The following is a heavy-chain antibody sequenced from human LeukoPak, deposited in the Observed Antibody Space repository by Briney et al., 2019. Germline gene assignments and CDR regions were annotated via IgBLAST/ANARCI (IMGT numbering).Heavy chain of an antibody. Sequence: GGSLRLSCAASGFTFSSYSMNWVRQAPGKGLEWVSSISSSSSYIYYADSVKGRFTISRDNAKDSLYLQMNSLRAEDTAVYYCARAVYGFDAFDIWGQGTMVTVS. V-gene: IGHV3-21*01. CDR3: ARAVYGFDAFDI. D-gene: IGHD4-17*01. CDR2: ISSSSSYI. CDR1: GFTFSSYS. J-gene: IGHJ3*02.